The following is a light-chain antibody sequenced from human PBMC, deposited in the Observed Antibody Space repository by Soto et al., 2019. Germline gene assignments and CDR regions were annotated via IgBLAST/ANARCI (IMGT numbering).Light chain of an antibody. V-gene: IGKV3-20*01. J-gene: IGKJ4*01. CDR3: QQYDISFT. CDR2: GAS. CDR1: QHVTTTY. Sequence: IVLTQSPATLSLSPGERATLSCTASQHVTTTYIAWYQQKFGQAPRLLIYGASTRATGTPDRFTGGGFGTDFTLTISRVEPEDFAGYYCQQYDISFTCGGGTRVDIK.